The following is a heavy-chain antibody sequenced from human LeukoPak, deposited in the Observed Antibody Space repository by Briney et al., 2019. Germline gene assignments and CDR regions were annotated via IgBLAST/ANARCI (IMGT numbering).Heavy chain of an antibody. CDR3: ARDRPYCQYFDY. J-gene: IGHJ4*02. V-gene: IGHV1-2*06. CDR1: GYTFTGYY. CDR2: INPNSGGT. Sequence: GASMKVSCKASGYTFTGYYMHWVRQAPGQGLEWMGRINPNSGGTNYAQKFQGRVTMTRDTSISTAYMVLSRLRSDDTAVYYCARDRPYCQYFDYWGQGTLVTVSS. D-gene: IGHD2-15*01.